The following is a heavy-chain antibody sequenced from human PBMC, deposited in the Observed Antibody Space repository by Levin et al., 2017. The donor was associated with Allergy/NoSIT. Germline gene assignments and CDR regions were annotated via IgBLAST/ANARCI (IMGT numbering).Heavy chain of an antibody. J-gene: IGHJ3*02. CDR1: GFTFSSYG. CDR3: AKGHYYESSGFLYKCDAFDI. CDR2: ISGNGRST. Sequence: GGSLRLSCAASGFTFSSYGMSWVRQAPGKGLEWVSTISGNGRSTYYGDSVKGRFTISRDNPKNTLYLQVSSLRADDTAVYYCAKGHYYESSGFLYKCDAFDIWGQGTMVTVSS. V-gene: IGHV3-23*01. D-gene: IGHD3-22*01.